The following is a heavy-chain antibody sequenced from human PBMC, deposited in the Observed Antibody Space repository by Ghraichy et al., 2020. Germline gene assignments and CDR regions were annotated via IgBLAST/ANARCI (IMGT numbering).Heavy chain of an antibody. J-gene: IGHJ3*02. D-gene: IGHD1-26*01. CDR3: GRGYGGSYSVDI. V-gene: IGHV3-33*01. CDR2: IWYNGSDK. CDR1: GFSFSSYG. Sequence: GGSLRLSCAASGFSFSSYGMHWIRQAPGKGLEWVAVIWYNGSDKYYAYSVQGRFTISRDTSRNTLYLQMDGLRVEDTAVYYCGRGYGGSYSVDIWGQGTKVTVSS.